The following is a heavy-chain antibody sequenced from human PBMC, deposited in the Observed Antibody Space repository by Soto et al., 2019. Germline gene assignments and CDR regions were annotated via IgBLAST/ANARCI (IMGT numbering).Heavy chain of an antibody. Sequence: QVQLVESGGGVVQPGRSLRLSCAASGFTFSSYGMHWVRQAPGKGLEWVAVIWYDRSNKYYADSVKGRFTISRDNSKNTLYLQMNSLRAEHTAVYYCARDERGSGSLDYWGQGTLVTVSS. J-gene: IGHJ4*02. CDR2: IWYDRSNK. CDR1: GFTFSSYG. CDR3: ARDERGSGSLDY. V-gene: IGHV3-33*01. D-gene: IGHD3-10*01.